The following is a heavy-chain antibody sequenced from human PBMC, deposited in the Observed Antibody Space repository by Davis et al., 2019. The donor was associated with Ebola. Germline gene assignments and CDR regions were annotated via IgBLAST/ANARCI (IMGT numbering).Heavy chain of an antibody. CDR1: GGSFSGYY. V-gene: IGHV4-34*01. D-gene: IGHD1-14*01. CDR3: ARPDHVAPDNWFDP. J-gene: IGHJ5*02. CDR2: INHSGST. Sequence: MPSETLSLTCAVYGGSFSGYYWTWIRQRPGKGMEWIGEINHSGSTNYNPSLKSRVTISVDTSKNQFSLKLSSVTAADTAVYYCARPDHVAPDNWFDPWGQGTLVTVSS.